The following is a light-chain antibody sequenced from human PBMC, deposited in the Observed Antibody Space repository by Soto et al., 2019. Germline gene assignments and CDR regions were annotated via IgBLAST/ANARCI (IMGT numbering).Light chain of an antibody. Sequence: QSVLTQSPSASASLGASVKLTCTLSSGHSSYAIAWHQQQPEKGPRYLMKLNSDGSHRKGDGIPDRFSGSSSGAERYLTMSSLQSEDEADYYCQTWGTGIQVFGGGTKLTVL. J-gene: IGLJ3*02. CDR2: LNSDGSH. CDR3: QTWGTGIQV. CDR1: SGHSSYA. V-gene: IGLV4-69*01.